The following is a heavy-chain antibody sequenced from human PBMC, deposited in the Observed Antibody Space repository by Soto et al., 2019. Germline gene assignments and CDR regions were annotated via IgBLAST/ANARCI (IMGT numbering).Heavy chain of an antibody. CDR3: AKGGQSYDY. D-gene: IGHD3-10*01. CDR1: GFTLSTYA. V-gene: IGHV3-23*01. Sequence: GGSLRLSCAASGFTLSTYAMSWVRQAPGKGLEWVSAISTSVGSTYYTDSVKGRFTISRDNSKNTLYLQMNSLRAEDTAVYYCAKGGQSYDYWGQGTLVTVSS. CDR2: ISTSVGST. J-gene: IGHJ4*02.